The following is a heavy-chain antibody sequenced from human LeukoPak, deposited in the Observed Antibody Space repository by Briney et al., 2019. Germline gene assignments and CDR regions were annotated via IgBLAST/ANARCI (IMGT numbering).Heavy chain of an antibody. V-gene: IGHV4-34*01. Sequence: PSETLSLTCAVYGGSFSGYYWSWIRQPPGKGLEWIGEINHSGSTNYNPSLKSRVTISVDTSKNQFSLKLSSVTAADTAVYYCARALRYSSGFIDYWGQGTLVTVSS. CDR1: GGSFSGYY. CDR3: ARALRYSSGFIDY. J-gene: IGHJ4*02. D-gene: IGHD6-19*01. CDR2: INHSGST.